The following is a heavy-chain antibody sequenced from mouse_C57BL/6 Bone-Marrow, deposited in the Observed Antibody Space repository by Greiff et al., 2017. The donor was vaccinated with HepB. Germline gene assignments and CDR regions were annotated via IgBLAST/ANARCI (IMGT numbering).Heavy chain of an antibody. Sequence: QVQLQQSGPELVRPGASVKISCKAPGYTFTSHWMQWVRQRPGQGLEWIGEIFPGSGSTNYNEKFKSKATLTVDTSSSTAYMQLSSLTSEDSAVYYCARRQLRPYYFDYWGQGTTLTVSS. V-gene: IGHV1-56*01. CDR3: ARRQLRPYYFDY. CDR1: GYTFTSHW. D-gene: IGHD3-2*02. CDR2: IFPGSGST. J-gene: IGHJ2*01.